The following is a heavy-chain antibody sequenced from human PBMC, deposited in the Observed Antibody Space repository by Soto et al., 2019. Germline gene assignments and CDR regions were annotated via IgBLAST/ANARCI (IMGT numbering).Heavy chain of an antibody. V-gene: IGHV3-43*01. D-gene: IGHD5-12*01. CDR1: GFNFVDFA. Sequence: EVQLVESGGVVVQPGGSLRLSCVASGFNFVDFAMHWVRQVPGKGLEWVSSIAWDGGTTYYADSVKGRFTISRDNGKNSLYLQMNSLRTEDTALYYCAKDGGYAGNSDRLDYWGQGTLVSVSS. J-gene: IGHJ4*02. CDR3: AKDGGYAGNSDRLDY. CDR2: IAWDGGTT.